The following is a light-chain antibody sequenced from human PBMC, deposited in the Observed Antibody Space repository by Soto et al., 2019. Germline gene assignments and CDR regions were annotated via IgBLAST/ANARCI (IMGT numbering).Light chain of an antibody. CDR3: QQYNNWPALT. V-gene: IGKV3-15*01. Sequence: ELVLTQSPGTLSLSPGDSAALSCKASQIGSGNYLSWYQQKSGQAPRLLIYGASTRATGIPARFSGSGSGTEFTLTISSLQSEDFAVYYCQQYNNWPALTFGGGTKVDIK. J-gene: IGKJ4*01. CDR2: GAS. CDR1: QIGSGN.